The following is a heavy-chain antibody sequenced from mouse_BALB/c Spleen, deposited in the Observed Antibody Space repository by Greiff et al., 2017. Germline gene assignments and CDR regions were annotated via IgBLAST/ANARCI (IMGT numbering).Heavy chain of an antibody. V-gene: IGHV7-3*02. J-gene: IGHJ2*01. CDR1: GFTFTDYY. CDR3: ARDRDWDYFDY. Sequence: EVQLQESGGGLVQPGGSLRLSCATSGFTFTDYYMSWVRQPPGKALEWLGFIRNKANGYTTEYSASVKGRFTISRDNSQSILYLQMNTLRAEDSATYYCARDRDWDYFDYWGQGTTLTVSS. CDR2: IRNKANGYTT. D-gene: IGHD4-1*01.